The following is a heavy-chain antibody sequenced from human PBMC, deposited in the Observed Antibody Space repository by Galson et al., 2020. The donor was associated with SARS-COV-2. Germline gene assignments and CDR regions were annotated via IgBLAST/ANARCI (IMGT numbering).Heavy chain of an antibody. D-gene: IGHD1-20*01. CDR1: RYTFTSYG. CDR2: INPYHGNT. CDR3: ARHNWNDVDWFDP. J-gene: IGHJ5*02. V-gene: IGHV1-18*04. Sequence: ASVTVSCKDSRYTFTSYGISWLPPAPAQGLAWMGWINPYHGNTNQQPHPQGRVTMTTDTSTSTAYMELRSLRSDDTAVYYCARHNWNDVDWFDPWGQGTLVTVSS.